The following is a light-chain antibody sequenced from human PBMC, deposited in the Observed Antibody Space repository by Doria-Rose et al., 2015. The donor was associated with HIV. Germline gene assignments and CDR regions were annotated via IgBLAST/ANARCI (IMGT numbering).Light chain of an antibody. CDR1: QGISRY. CDR3: QQCDSFPRT. V-gene: IGKV1-9*01. CDR2: GAS. J-gene: IGKJ1*01. Sequence: DIQVTQSPSFLSASVGVRVTITCRASQGISRYLAWYQQKPGKAPTLLIFGASTLQSGVPSRFSGSGSGTEFTLTISSLQPEDFATYDCQQCDSFPRTFGQGTKVELK.